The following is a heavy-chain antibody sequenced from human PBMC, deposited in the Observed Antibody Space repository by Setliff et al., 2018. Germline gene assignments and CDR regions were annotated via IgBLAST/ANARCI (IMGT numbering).Heavy chain of an antibody. D-gene: IGHD3-3*01. CDR2: INPSGGST. CDR3: ATKRLYYNFWSGYSSADAFDI. V-gene: IGHV1-46*01. Sequence: ASVKVSCKASGYTFTSYYMHWVRQAPGQGLEWMGIINPSGGSTSYAQKFQGRVTMTRDTSTSTVYMELSSLRSEDTAVYYCATKRLYYNFWSGYSSADAFDIWGQGTMVTVSS. J-gene: IGHJ3*02. CDR1: GYTFTSYY.